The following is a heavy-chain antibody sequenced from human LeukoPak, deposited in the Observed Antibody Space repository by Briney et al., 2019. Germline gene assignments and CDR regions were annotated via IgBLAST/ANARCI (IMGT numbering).Heavy chain of an antibody. V-gene: IGHV3-53*01. Sequence: PGGSLRLSCAASGFIVSDHYMNWVRQAPGKGLEWVSVMYSGGSIYYADSVKGRFTISRDNSKNSLYLQMNSLRAEDTAVYYCARWPYSSSYYFDYWGQGTLVTVSS. D-gene: IGHD6-6*01. CDR1: GFIVSDHY. J-gene: IGHJ4*02. CDR3: ARWPYSSSYYFDY. CDR2: MYSGGSI.